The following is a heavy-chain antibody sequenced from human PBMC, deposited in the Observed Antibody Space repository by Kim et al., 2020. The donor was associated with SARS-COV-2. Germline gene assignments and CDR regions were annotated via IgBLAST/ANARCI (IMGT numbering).Heavy chain of an antibody. Sequence: DAVKGRFTISRNNTKNTLYQQMMSLRAEDTAVYYCARDFHPYYDSRGGGYWGQGTLVTVSS. D-gene: IGHD3-22*01. V-gene: IGHV3-21*01. CDR3: ARDFHPYYDSRGGGY. J-gene: IGHJ4*02.